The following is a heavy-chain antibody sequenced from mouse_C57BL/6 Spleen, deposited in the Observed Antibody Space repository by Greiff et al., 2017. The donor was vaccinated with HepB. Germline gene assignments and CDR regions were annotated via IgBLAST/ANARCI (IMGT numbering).Heavy chain of an antibody. CDR2: IYPGDGDT. CDR1: GYAFSSSW. V-gene: IGHV1-82*01. Sequence: VQLQQSGPELVKPGASVKISCKASGYAFSSSWMNWVKQRPGKGLEWIGRIYPGDGDTNYNGKFKGKATLTADKSSSTAYMQLSSLTSEDSAVYFWARNVLGYWGQGTTLTVSS. J-gene: IGHJ2*01. D-gene: IGHD3-1*01. CDR3: ARNVLGY.